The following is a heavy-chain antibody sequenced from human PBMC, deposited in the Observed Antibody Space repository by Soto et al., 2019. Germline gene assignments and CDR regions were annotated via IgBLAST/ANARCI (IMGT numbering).Heavy chain of an antibody. CDR1: GFTFSSYA. Sequence: QVQLVESGGGVVQPGRSLRLSCAASGFTFSSYALHWVRQAPGKGLEWVAVISYDGSNKYYADSVKGRFTISRDNSKNTLYLQMNSLRAEDTAVYYCARDLDWMSSMDVWGQGTTVTVSS. CDR3: ARDLDWMSSMDV. D-gene: IGHD1-1*01. J-gene: IGHJ6*02. V-gene: IGHV3-30-3*01. CDR2: ISYDGSNK.